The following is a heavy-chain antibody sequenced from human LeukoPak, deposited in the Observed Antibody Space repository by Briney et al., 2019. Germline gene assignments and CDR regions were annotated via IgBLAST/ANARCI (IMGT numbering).Heavy chain of an antibody. CDR1: GFTFSSYS. CDR3: ARSSPTYYYDSSGYYAFDI. Sequence: KPGGSLRLSCAASGFTFSSYSMNWVRQAPXXXXEWVSSISSSSSYIYYADSVKGRFTISRDNAKNSLYLQMNSLRAEDTAVYYCARSSPTYYYDSSGYYAFDIWGQGTMVTVSS. V-gene: IGHV3-21*01. J-gene: IGHJ3*02. D-gene: IGHD3-22*01. CDR2: ISSSSSYI.